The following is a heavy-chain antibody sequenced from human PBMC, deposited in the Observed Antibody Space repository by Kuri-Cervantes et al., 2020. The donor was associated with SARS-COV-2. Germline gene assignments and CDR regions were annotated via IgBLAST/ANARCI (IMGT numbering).Heavy chain of an antibody. CDR1: GGTFSSYA. V-gene: IGHV1-69*06. CDR3: AKVGSGSYYNGVYDYFDY. CDR2: IIPIFGTA. D-gene: IGHD3-10*01. Sequence: SVKVSCKASGGTFSSYAISWVRQAPGQGLEWMGGIIPIFGTANYAQKFQGRVTITADKSTSTAYMELSSLRSEDTAVYYCAKVGSGSYYNGVYDYFDYWGQGTLVTVSS. J-gene: IGHJ4*02.